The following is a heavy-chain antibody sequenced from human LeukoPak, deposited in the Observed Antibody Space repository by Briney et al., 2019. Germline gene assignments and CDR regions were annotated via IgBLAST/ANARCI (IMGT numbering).Heavy chain of an antibody. J-gene: IGHJ6*03. Sequence: ASVKVSCKVSGYTFTGYYMHWVRQAPGQGLEWMGWINPNSGGTNYAQKFQGRVTMTRDTSISTAYMELSRLRSDDTAVYYCARDPRYCSGGSCLYMDVWGKGTTVTVSS. CDR2: INPNSGGT. CDR1: GYTFTGYY. V-gene: IGHV1-2*02. CDR3: ARDPRYCSGGSCLYMDV. D-gene: IGHD2-15*01.